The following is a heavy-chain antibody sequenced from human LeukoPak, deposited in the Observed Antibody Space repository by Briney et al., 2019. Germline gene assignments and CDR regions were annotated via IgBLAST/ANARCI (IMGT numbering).Heavy chain of an antibody. V-gene: IGHV3-48*04. Sequence: PGGSLRLSCAASGFTFSSYAMSWVRQAPGKGLEWVSYISSSGSTIYYADSMKGRFTISRDNAKNSLYLQMNSLRAEDTAVYYCAREVDTAMVTGYFQHWGQGTLVTVSS. CDR2: ISSSGSTI. D-gene: IGHD5-18*01. J-gene: IGHJ1*01. CDR3: AREVDTAMVTGYFQH. CDR1: GFTFSSYA.